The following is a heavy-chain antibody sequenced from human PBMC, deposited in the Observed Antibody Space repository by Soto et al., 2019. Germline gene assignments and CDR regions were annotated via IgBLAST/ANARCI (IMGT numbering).Heavy chain of an antibody. CDR2: IYYSGST. J-gene: IGHJ5*02. Sequence: LSLTCTVSGGSISSGGYYWSWIRQHPGKGLEWIGYIYYSGSTYYNPSLKSRVTISVDTSKNQFSLKLSSVTAADTAVYYCAREYYYDSSGLNWFDPWGQGTLVTVSS. CDR1: GGSISSGGYY. D-gene: IGHD3-22*01. CDR3: AREYYYDSSGLNWFDP. V-gene: IGHV4-31*03.